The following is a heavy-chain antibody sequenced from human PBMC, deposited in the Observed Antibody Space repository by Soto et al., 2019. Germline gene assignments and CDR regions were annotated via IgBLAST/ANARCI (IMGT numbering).Heavy chain of an antibody. CDR1: GFTFNTYW. J-gene: IGHJ3*01. D-gene: IGHD6-19*01. CDR2: INSDGSGT. V-gene: IGHV3-74*01. CDR3: ARDEEWLIGGL. Sequence: GGSLRLSCAASGFTFNTYWMPWARQAPGEGLVWVSRINSDGSGTNYADSVTGRFTISRDNAKNTLYLQMNSLRAEDTAVYYCARDEEWLIGGLWGQGTMVTVSS.